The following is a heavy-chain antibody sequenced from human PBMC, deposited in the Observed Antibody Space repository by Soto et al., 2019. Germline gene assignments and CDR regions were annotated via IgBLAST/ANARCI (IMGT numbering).Heavy chain of an antibody. CDR1: GYTFTSYG. V-gene: IGHV1-18*01. Sequence: ASVKVSCKASGYTFTSYGISWVRQAPGQGLEWMGWISAYNGNTNYAQKLQGRVTMTTDTSTSTAYMELRSPRSDDTAVYYCARAHSSFSASGMDVWGQGTTVTVSS. CDR3: ARAHSSFSASGMDV. D-gene: IGHD6-6*01. J-gene: IGHJ6*02. CDR2: ISAYNGNT.